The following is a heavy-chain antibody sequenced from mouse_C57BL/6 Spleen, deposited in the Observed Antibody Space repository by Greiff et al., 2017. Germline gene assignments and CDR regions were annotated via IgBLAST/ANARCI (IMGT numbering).Heavy chain of an antibody. CDR3: ASITTVEAY. D-gene: IGHD1-1*01. V-gene: IGHV2-2*01. CDR1: GFSLTSYG. CDR2: IWSGGST. J-gene: IGHJ3*01. Sequence: VQLQQSGPGLVQPSQSLSITCTVSGFSLTSYGVHWVRQSPGKGLEWLGVIWSGGSTDYNAAFISRLSISKDNSKSQVFFKMNSLQADDTAIYYCASITTVEAYWGQGTLVTVSA.